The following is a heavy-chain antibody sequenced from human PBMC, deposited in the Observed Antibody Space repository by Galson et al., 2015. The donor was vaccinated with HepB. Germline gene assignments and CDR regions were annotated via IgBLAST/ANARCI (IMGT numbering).Heavy chain of an antibody. CDR3: IAAEALDV. CDR1: GFTYSSYA. V-gene: IGHV3-23*01. D-gene: IGHD6-13*01. J-gene: IGHJ6*02. CDR2: ISGSGGST. Sequence: SLRLSCAASGFTYSSYAMSWVRQAPGKGLEWVSAISGSGGSTYYADSVKGRFTISRDNSKNTLYLQMNSLRAEDTAVYYSIAAEALDVWGQGTTVTVSS.